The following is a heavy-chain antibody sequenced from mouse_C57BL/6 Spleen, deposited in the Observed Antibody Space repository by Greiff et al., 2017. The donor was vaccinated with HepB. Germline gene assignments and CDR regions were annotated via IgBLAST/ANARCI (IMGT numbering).Heavy chain of an antibody. CDR3: ARWDGNSAWFAY. D-gene: IGHD2-1*01. CDR2: IDPSDSYT. Sequence: QVQLQQPGAELVMPGASVKLSCKASGYTFTSYWMHWVKQRPGQGLEWIGEIDPSDSYTNYNRKFKGKSTLTVDKSSSTAYMQLSSLTSEDSAVYYCARWDGNSAWFAYWGQGTLVTVSA. CDR1: GYTFTSYW. J-gene: IGHJ3*01. V-gene: IGHV1-69*01.